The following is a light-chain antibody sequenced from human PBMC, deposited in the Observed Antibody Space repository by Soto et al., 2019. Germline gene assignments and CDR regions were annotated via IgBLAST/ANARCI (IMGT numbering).Light chain of an antibody. Sequence: QSVLTQPPSASGTPGQRVTISCSGSSSNIGSNYVYWYQQLPGTAPKLLIYRNNQRPSGVPDRFSGSKSGTSASLAISGLRSGDEAYYYCAAWDYSLSGVVFGGGPKLTVL. V-gene: IGLV1-47*01. CDR3: AAWDYSLSGVV. J-gene: IGLJ2*01. CDR1: SSNIGSNY. CDR2: RNN.